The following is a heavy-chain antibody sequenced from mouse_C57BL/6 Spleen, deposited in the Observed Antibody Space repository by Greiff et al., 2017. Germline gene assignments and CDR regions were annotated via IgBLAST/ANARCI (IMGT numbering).Heavy chain of an antibody. V-gene: IGHV1-18*01. Sequence: VQLQQSGPELVKPGASVKIPCKASGYTFTGYNMDWVKQSHGKSLEWIGDINPNNGGTIYNQKFKGKATLTVDTSSSTAYMELRSLTSEDTAVYYCAREGDYGSRDWYFEVGGTGTTVTVAS. D-gene: IGHD1-1*01. CDR3: AREGDYGSRDWYFEV. CDR2: INPNNGGT. J-gene: IGHJ1*03. CDR1: GYTFTGYN.